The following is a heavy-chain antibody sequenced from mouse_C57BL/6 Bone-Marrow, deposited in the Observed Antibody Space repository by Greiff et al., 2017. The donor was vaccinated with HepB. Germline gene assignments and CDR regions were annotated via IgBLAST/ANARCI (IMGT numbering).Heavy chain of an antibody. V-gene: IGHV1-64*01. Sequence: VQLQQPGAELVKPGASVKLSCKASGYTFTSYWMHWVKQRPGQGLEWIGMIHPNSGSTNYNEKFKSKATLTVDKSSSTAYMQLSSLTSEDSAVYYCARWDYYGSSQAWFAYWGQGTLVTVSA. J-gene: IGHJ3*01. CDR3: ARWDYYGSSQAWFAY. CDR2: IHPNSGST. D-gene: IGHD1-1*01. CDR1: GYTFTSYW.